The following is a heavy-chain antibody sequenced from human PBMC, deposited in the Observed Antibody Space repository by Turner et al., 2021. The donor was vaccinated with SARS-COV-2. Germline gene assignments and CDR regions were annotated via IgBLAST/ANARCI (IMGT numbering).Heavy chain of an antibody. CDR3: ARDPGYSGYDYWQNTEFFDY. CDR2: ISSSSSYI. Sequence: EVQLVESGGGLVKPGGSLRLSCAASGFIFSSYTMNWVRQAPWKGLEWVSSISSSSSYIYYADAVKGRITISRDNAKNSLYLQMNSLRAEDTAVYYCARDPGYSGYDYWQNTEFFDYWGQGTLVTVSS. CDR1: GFIFSSYT. D-gene: IGHD5-12*01. J-gene: IGHJ4*02. V-gene: IGHV3-21*01.